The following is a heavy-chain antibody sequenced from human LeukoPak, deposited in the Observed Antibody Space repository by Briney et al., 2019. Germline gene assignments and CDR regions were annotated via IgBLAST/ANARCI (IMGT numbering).Heavy chain of an antibody. CDR3: ARQTGSGLFILP. CDR2: IYYSGST. Sequence: WVRQPPGKGLEWIGSIYYSGSTYYNPSLKSQVSISIDTSKNQFSLRLTSVTAADTAVYYCARQTGSGLFILPGGQGTLVTVSS. V-gene: IGHV4-39*01. D-gene: IGHD3/OR15-3a*01. J-gene: IGHJ4*02.